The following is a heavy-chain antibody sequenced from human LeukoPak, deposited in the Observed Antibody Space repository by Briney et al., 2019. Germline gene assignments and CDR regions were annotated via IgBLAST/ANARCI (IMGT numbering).Heavy chain of an antibody. CDR2: ISYDGSNK. Sequence: QPGGSLRLSCAASGFTFSSYAMHWVRQAPGKGLEWVAVISYDGSNKYYADSVKGRFTISRDNSKNTLYLQMNSLRAEDTAVYYCARGWTGTTGNDAFDIWGQGTMVTVSS. J-gene: IGHJ3*02. V-gene: IGHV3-30-3*01. CDR3: ARGWTGTTGNDAFDI. D-gene: IGHD3/OR15-3a*01. CDR1: GFTFSSYA.